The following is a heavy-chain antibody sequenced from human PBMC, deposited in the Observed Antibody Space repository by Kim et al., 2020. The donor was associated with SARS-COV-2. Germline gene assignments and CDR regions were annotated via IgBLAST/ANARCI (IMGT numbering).Heavy chain of an antibody. J-gene: IGHJ4*02. V-gene: IGHV1-69*13. D-gene: IGHD3-16*01. CDR3: ARDLPFRTGLITFGGAFDY. Sequence: SVKVSCKASGGTFSSYAISWVRQAPGQGLEWMGGIIPIFGTANYAQKFQGRVTITADESTSTAYMELSSLRSEDTAVYYCARDLPFRTGLITFGGAFDYWGQGTLVTVSS. CDR2: IIPIFGTA. CDR1: GGTFSSYA.